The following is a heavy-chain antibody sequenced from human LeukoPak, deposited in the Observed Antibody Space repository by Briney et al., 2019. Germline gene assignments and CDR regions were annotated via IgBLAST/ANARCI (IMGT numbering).Heavy chain of an antibody. CDR1: GFTFSSYS. J-gene: IGHJ4*02. CDR2: ISSSSSYI. D-gene: IGHD6-6*01. CDR3: AKSGEIAARAGGFDY. Sequence: GGSLRLSCAASGFTFSSYSMNWVRQAPGKGLEWVSSISSSSSYIYYADSVKGRFTISRDNAKNSLYLQMNSLRAEDTAVYYCAKSGEIAARAGGFDYWGQGTLVTVSS. V-gene: IGHV3-21*01.